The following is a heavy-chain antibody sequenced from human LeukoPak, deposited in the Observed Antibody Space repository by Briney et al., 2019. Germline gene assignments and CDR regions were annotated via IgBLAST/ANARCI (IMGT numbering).Heavy chain of an antibody. J-gene: IGHJ4*02. CDR2: IYYSGST. V-gene: IGHV4-39*01. Sequence: SSETLSLTCTVSGASLSFTSHSWGWVRQSPGKGLEWIGSIYYSGSTYYNPSLKSRVTISVDTSKNQFSLKLSSVTAADTAVYYCARPLPGGAMVGPFDYWGQGTLVTVSS. D-gene: IGHD3-16*01. CDR3: ARPLPGGAMVGPFDY. CDR1: GASLSFTSHS.